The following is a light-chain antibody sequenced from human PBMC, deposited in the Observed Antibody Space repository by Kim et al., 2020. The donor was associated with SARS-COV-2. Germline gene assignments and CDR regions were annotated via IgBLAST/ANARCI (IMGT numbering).Light chain of an antibody. V-gene: IGKV1-17*03. CDR2: AAS. Sequence: DIQMTQSPSAMSASVGDRVTITCRASQDISNYLAWFQQKPGNAPKRLIYAASSLQSGVPSRFSGSGSGTEFTLTISSLQPEDFVTYYCLQHHSYPLAFGGGTKVDIK. J-gene: IGKJ4*01. CDR1: QDISNY. CDR3: LQHHSYPLA.